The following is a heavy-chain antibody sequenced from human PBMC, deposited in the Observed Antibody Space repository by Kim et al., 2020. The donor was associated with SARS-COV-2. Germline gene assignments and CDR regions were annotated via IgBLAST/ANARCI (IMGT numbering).Heavy chain of an antibody. CDR3: ATGLPHAYEI. CDR2: VKGDGIST. CDR1: GFPFSVYW. D-gene: IGHD2-21*02. J-gene: IGHJ3*02. Sequence: GGSLRLSCAAPGFPFSVYWMHWVRQAPGKGLEWVSRVKGDGISTLYADSVNGRFTISRDNDMRMVYLQMNSLRAEDTALYYCATGLPHAYEIWGQGTMVTVSS. V-gene: IGHV3-74*01.